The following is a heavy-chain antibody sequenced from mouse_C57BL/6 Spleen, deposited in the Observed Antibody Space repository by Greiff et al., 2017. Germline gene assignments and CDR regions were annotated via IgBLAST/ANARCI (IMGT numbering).Heavy chain of an antibody. Sequence: QVQLQQSGPELVKPGASVKISCKASGYAFSSSWMNWVKQRPGKGLEWIGRIYPGDGDTNYNGKFKGKATLTADKSSSTAYMQLSSLTSEDSAVYFCARSTTPYGYAMDYWGQGTSVTVSS. CDR1: GYAFSSSW. J-gene: IGHJ4*01. CDR2: IYPGDGDT. V-gene: IGHV1-82*01. CDR3: ARSTTPYGYAMDY. D-gene: IGHD1-1*01.